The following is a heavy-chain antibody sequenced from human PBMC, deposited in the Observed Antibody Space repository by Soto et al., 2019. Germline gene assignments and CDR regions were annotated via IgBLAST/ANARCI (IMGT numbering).Heavy chain of an antibody. CDR1: GYNFTTYW. CDR3: ARHTTKLWLPSDMDV. D-gene: IGHD5-18*01. V-gene: IGHV5-51*01. CDR2: IYPGDSDA. Sequence: GESLKISCKGSGYNFTTYWIGWVRQMPGKGLEWMGIIYPGDSDARYSPSFRGQVTISADKSITTAYLQWSSLKASDSAVYYCARHTTKLWLPSDMDVWGQGTTVTVSS. J-gene: IGHJ6*02.